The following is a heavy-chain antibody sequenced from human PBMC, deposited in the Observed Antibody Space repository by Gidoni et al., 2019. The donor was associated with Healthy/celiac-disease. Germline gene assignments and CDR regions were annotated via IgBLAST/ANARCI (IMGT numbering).Heavy chain of an antibody. CDR1: GGSISSSRYY. Sequence: QLQLQESGPGLVKPSETLSLTCTVSGGSISSSRYYWGWIRQPPGKGLEWIGSIYYSGSTYYNPSLKSRVTISVDTSKNQFSLKLSSVTAADTAVYYCAGNLTDYDSSGYYYFWGQGTLVTVSS. D-gene: IGHD3-22*01. CDR3: AGNLTDYDSSGYYYF. V-gene: IGHV4-39*01. CDR2: IYYSGST. J-gene: IGHJ4*02.